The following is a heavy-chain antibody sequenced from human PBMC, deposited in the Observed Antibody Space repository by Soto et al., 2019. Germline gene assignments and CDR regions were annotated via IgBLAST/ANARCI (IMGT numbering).Heavy chain of an antibody. CDR3: ARGGGTLDY. CDR2: ISPRDGST. CDR1: GYTFITYA. V-gene: IGHV1-46*01. J-gene: IGHJ4*02. Sequence: QVQLVQSGAEVKKPGASVKVSCKASGYTFITYALYWVRQAPGQGLEWMGIISPRDGSTTYAHNFRGRLTMTRDTSTRTLYMELSSLRSEDTAVYYCARGGGTLDYWGQGTLVTVSS.